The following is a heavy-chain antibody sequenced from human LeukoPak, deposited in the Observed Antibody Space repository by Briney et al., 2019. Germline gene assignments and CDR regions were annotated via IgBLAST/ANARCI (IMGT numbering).Heavy chain of an antibody. J-gene: IGHJ3*01. CDR2: IRRDGAST. D-gene: IGHD3-10*01. CDR1: GFTFAIHA. V-gene: IGHV3-23*01. Sequence: GGSLTLSCAASGFTFAIHAMTWVRQAPAKGLEWVSGIRRDGASTNYADSVKGQFTISIDNSKNTLFLQMNSLTVEDTAIYYCAKDCYVSGRPLHTFDVWGQGTMVTVSS. CDR3: AKDCYVSGRPLHTFDV.